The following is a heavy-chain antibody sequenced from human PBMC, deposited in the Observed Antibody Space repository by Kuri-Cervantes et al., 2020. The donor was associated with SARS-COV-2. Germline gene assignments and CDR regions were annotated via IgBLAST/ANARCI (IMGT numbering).Heavy chain of an antibody. CDR2: ISYDGSNK. CDR1: GFTFSSYA. Sequence: GGSLRLSCAASGFTFSSYAMHWVRQAPGKGLEWVAVISYDGSNKYYADSVKGRFTISRDNSKNTLYLQMNSLRAEDTAVYYCAKGRLVPYNWGQGTLVTVSS. V-gene: IGHV3-30*04. D-gene: IGHD6-19*01. J-gene: IGHJ4*02. CDR3: AKGRLVPYN.